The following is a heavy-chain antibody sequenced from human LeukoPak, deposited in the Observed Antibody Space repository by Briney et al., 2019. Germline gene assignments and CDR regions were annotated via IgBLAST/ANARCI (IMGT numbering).Heavy chain of an antibody. CDR3: ARVRRLGGKNWFEP. Sequence: SVKVSCKASGGTFSSYAISWVRQAPGQGLEWRGGIIPIFGTANYAQKFQGRVTITADESTSTAYMELSSLRSEDTAVYYCARVRRLGGKNWFEPWGQGTLVTVSS. J-gene: IGHJ5*02. V-gene: IGHV1-69*13. D-gene: IGHD1-1*01. CDR2: IIPIFGTA. CDR1: GGTFSSYA.